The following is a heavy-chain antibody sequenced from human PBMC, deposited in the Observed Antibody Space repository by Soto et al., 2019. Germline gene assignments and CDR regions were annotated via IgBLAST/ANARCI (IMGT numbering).Heavy chain of an antibody. CDR1: GASITTYY. CDR2: ISYSGST. Sequence: PSETLSLTCSVSGASITTYYWSWIRQPPGKGLEWIGSISYSGSTKYNPSLESRVMISLDTPKNQFSLRLTSVTAADTALYYCATDWDSSGLFDPWGQGALVTVSS. CDR3: ATDWDSSGLFDP. V-gene: IGHV4-59*01. D-gene: IGHD3-10*01. J-gene: IGHJ5*02.